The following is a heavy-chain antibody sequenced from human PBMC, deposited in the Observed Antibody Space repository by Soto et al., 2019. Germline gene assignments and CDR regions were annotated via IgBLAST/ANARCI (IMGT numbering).Heavy chain of an antibody. V-gene: IGHV5-51*01. Sequence: PVESRKISCKGSGYSFTSYWIGWVRQMPGKGLEWMGIIYPGDSDTRYSPSFQGQVTISADKSISTAYLQWSSLKASDTAMYYCARGDYYDSSGYYSYYYGMDVWGQGTTVTVSS. J-gene: IGHJ6*02. D-gene: IGHD3-22*01. CDR3: ARGDYYDSSGYYSYYYGMDV. CDR1: GYSFTSYW. CDR2: IYPGDSDT.